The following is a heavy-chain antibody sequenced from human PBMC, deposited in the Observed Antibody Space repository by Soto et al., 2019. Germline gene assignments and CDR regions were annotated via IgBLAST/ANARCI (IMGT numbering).Heavy chain of an antibody. CDR3: ASQEGYSSGWYPFDY. D-gene: IGHD6-19*01. CDR2: VYYIGST. Sequence: QVQLQESGPGLVRPSETLSLTCTVSGGSIRNYYWSWIRQPPGKGLEWIGYVYYIGSTNYNPSLKAPVTPSIDTSKNQCSLKLNSVTAADTAMYFCASQEGYSSGWYPFDYWGQGALVPVSS. V-gene: IGHV4-59*08. J-gene: IGHJ4*02. CDR1: GGSIRNYY.